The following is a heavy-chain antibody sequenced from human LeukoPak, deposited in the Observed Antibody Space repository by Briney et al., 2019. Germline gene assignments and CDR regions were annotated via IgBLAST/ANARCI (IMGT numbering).Heavy chain of an antibody. Sequence: GGSLRLSCAASGFTVSSNYMSWVRQAPGKGLEWVSVIYSGGSTYYADSVKGRFTISRDNSKNTLYLQMNSLRAEDTAVYYCAKETATTVTYLLEYWGQGTLVTVSS. D-gene: IGHD4-17*01. CDR3: AKETATTVTYLLEY. CDR2: IYSGGST. CDR1: GFTVSSNY. V-gene: IGHV3-53*01. J-gene: IGHJ4*02.